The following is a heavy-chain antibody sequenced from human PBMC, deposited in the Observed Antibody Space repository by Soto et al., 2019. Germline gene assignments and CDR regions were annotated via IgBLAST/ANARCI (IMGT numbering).Heavy chain of an antibody. CDR2: INHSGST. CDR1: GGSFSGYY. D-gene: IGHD2-2*02. Sequence: SETLSLTCAVYGGSFSGYYWSWIRQPPGKGLEWIGEINHSGSTNYNPSLKSRVTISVDTSKNQFSLKLSSVTAADTAVYYCARRPIVVVPAAIHRYYGSGSQRARDYGVDVWGQGTTVTVSS. CDR3: ARRPIVVVPAAIHRYYGSGSQRARDYGVDV. V-gene: IGHV4-34*01. J-gene: IGHJ6*02.